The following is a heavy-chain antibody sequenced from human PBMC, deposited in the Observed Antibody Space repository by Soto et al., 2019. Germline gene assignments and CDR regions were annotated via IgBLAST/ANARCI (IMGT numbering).Heavy chain of an antibody. CDR3: VRDPVALRNRVRVGYFNL. V-gene: IGHV3-33*01. CDR2: IWHDGSGT. CDR1: GFVFSMYG. J-gene: IGHJ2*01. Sequence: QVKLVESGGGVVQPGRSLRLSCAASGFVFSMYGMHWVRQAPGKGLEWVGVIWHDGSGTYYADALKGRFTISRDNSKNTLVLQMDSLTGEDTAVYYCVRDPVALRNRVRVGYFNLWGRGTQVTVSS. D-gene: IGHD1-26*01.